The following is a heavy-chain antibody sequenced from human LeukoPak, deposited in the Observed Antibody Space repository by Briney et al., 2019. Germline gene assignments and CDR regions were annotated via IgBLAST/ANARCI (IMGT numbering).Heavy chain of an antibody. V-gene: IGHV4-34*01. Sequence: SETLSLTCAVYGGSFSGYCWSWIRQPPGKGLEWIGEINHSGSTNYNPSLKSRVTISVDTSKNQFSLKLSSVTAADTAVYYCARGLGYSGYEGAYYFDYWGQGTLVTVSS. CDR2: INHSGST. J-gene: IGHJ4*02. CDR1: GGSFSGYC. D-gene: IGHD5-12*01. CDR3: ARGLGYSGYEGAYYFDY.